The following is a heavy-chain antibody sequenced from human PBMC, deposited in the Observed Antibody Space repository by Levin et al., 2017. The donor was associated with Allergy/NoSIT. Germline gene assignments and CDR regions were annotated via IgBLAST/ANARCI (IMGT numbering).Heavy chain of an antibody. CDR1: GSTFTSYY. V-gene: IGHV1-46*01. J-gene: IGHJ4*02. CDR3: ARGRYSSSWYQPLWDY. CDR2: INPSGGST. Sequence: KSGGSLRLSCKASGSTFTSYYMHWVRQAPGQGLEWMGIINPSGGSTSYAQKFQGRVTMTRDTSTSTVYMELSSLRSEDTAVYYCARGRYSSSWYQPLWDYWGQGTLVTVSS. D-gene: IGHD6-13*01.